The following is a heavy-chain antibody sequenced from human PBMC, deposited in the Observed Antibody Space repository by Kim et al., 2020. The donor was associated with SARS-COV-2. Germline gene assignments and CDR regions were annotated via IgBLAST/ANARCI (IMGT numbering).Heavy chain of an antibody. CDR2: INHSGST. V-gene: IGHV4-34*01. Sequence: SETLSLTCAVYGGSSSGYYWSWIRQPPGKGLEWIGEINHSGSTNYNPSLKSRVTISVDTSKNQFSLKLSSVTAADTAVYYCARRSDIVVVPAARAGDFDYWGQGTLVTVSS. CDR1: GGSSSGYY. CDR3: ARRSDIVVVPAARAGDFDY. D-gene: IGHD2-2*01. J-gene: IGHJ4*02.